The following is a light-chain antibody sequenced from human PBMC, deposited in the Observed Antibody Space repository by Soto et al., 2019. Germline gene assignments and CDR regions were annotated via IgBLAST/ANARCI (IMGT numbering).Light chain of an antibody. CDR2: DAS. CDR3: QNRSNWPLT. V-gene: IGKV3-11*01. J-gene: IGKJ4*01. CDR1: QSVSSY. Sequence: EIVLTHSPATLSLSPGERATLSCRASQSVSSYLAWYQQKPGQAPRLLIYDASHRATGIPARFSGSGSGTDFTLTISSLEPEDFAVYYCQNRSNWPLTFGGGTKVDI.